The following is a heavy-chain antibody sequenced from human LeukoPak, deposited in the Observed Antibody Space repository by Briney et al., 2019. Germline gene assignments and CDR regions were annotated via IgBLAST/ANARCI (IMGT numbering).Heavy chain of an antibody. J-gene: IGHJ4*02. CDR2: ISGDGTT. CDR3: ARRGDGYSSPFDY. D-gene: IGHD2-21*02. CDR1: GFTVTSNY. V-gene: IGHV3-53*01. Sequence: PGGSLRLSCAPSGFTVTSNYMTWVRQAPEKGLEWVSSISGDGTTSYAESVKGRFTISRHDSRNTLFLQMNSLRAEDTAVYYCARRGDGYSSPFDYWGQGTLVTVSS.